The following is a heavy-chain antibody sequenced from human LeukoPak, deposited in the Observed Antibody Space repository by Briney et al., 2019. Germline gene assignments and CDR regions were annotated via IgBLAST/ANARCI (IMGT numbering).Heavy chain of an antibody. Sequence: KPGGSLRLSCAASGFTFSDYYMSWIRQAPGKGLEWVSYISSSGSYTNYADSVKGRFTISRDNAKNSLYLQMNSLRAEDTAVYYCARTGRRGYSYGKNYYFDYWGQGTLVTVSS. CDR3: ARTGRRGYSYGKNYYFDY. V-gene: IGHV3-11*06. J-gene: IGHJ4*02. CDR2: ISSSGSYT. D-gene: IGHD5-18*01. CDR1: GFTFSDYY.